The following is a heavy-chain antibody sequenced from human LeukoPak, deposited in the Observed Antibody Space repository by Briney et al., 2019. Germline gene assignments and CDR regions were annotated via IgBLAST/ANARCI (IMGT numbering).Heavy chain of an antibody. Sequence: AGGSLRLSCAVSGFTFSSYSMSWVRQAPGKGLEWVSGIIGGGGSTYYADPVKGRFTISGDNSRNTLFLQINSLRAEDTAVYYCARDNSVGDSAWWFDPWGQGTLVTVSS. CDR3: ARDNSVGDSAWWFDP. D-gene: IGHD5-12*01. CDR1: GFTFSSYS. V-gene: IGHV3-23*01. CDR2: IIGGGGST. J-gene: IGHJ5*02.